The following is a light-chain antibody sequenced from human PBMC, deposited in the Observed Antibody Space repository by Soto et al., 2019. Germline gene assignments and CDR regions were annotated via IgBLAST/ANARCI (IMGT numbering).Light chain of an antibody. CDR1: SSDVGDFNY. J-gene: IGLJ2*01. Sequence: QSALTQPASVSGSPGRSVTISCTGTSSDVGDFNYVSWYQHLPGRAPKLIIYDVTNRPSGISYRFSASKSGGTASLTISGLQAEDEADYYCSSYSSSTTHVVFGGGNKLTVL. CDR2: DVT. CDR3: SSYSSSTTHVV. V-gene: IGLV2-14*03.